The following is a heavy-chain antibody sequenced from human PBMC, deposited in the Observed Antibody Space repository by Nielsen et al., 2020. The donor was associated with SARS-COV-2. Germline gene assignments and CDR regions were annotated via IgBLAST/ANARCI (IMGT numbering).Heavy chain of an antibody. J-gene: IGHJ4*02. V-gene: IGHV4-34*01. D-gene: IGHD6-19*01. CDR1: GGSFSGYY. CDR3: ARHSRPADFDY. Sequence: GSLRLSCAVYGGSFSGYYWSWIRQPPGKGLEWIGEINHSGSTNYNPSLKSRVTISVDTSKNQFSLKLSSVTAADTAVYYCARHSRPADFDYWGQGTLVTVSS. CDR2: INHSGST.